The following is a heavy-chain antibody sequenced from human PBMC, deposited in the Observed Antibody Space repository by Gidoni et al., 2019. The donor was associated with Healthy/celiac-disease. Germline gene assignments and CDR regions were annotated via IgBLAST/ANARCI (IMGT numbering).Heavy chain of an antibody. V-gene: IGHV4-31*02. D-gene: IGHD6-13*01. Sequence: TYYNPSLKSRVTISVDTSKNQFSVKLSSVTAADTAVYYCARTGYSSSPVPYYFDYWGQGTLVTVSS. CDR3: ARTGYSSSPVPYYFDY. J-gene: IGHJ4*02. CDR2: T.